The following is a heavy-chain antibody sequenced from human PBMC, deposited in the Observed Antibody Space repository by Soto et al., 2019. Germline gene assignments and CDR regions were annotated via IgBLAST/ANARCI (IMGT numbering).Heavy chain of an antibody. D-gene: IGHD6-13*01. Sequence: GSLRLSCAASGFTFSSYWMHWVRQAPGKGLVWVSRINSDGSSTSYADSAKGRFTISRDNAKNTLYLQMNSLRAEDTAVYYCARDLSSSWSGVYFDYWGQGTLVTLSS. V-gene: IGHV3-74*01. CDR3: ARDLSSSWSGVYFDY. CDR1: GFTFSSYW. CDR2: INSDGSST. J-gene: IGHJ4*02.